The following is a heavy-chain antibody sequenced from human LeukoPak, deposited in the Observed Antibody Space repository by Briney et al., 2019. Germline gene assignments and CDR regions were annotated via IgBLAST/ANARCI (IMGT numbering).Heavy chain of an antibody. Sequence: SETLSLTCTVSGGSISSTSYYWGWIRQPPGKGLEWIGSNYYRGSTYYNPSLKSRVTISVDTSKSQFSLNLSSVTAADTAVYFCARTATSWDTAMVSIEYWGQGTLVTVSS. J-gene: IGHJ4*02. V-gene: IGHV4-39*01. CDR3: ARTATSWDTAMVSIEY. CDR1: GGSISSTSYY. D-gene: IGHD5-18*01. CDR2: NYYRGST.